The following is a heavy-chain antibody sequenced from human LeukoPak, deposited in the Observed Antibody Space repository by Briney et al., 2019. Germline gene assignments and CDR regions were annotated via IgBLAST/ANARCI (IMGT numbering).Heavy chain of an antibody. Sequence: SGPTLVKPTQTLSVTCIVSGFSLSASGVAVGWIRQPPGKALEWLALIYWDDDDRYSPSLKTRLTVTKDASKNQVVLTLSNMDPVDTATYYCARKAYGDQRHFDYWGQGTLVTVSS. CDR3: ARKAYGDQRHFDY. CDR2: IYWDDDD. D-gene: IGHD4-17*01. J-gene: IGHJ4*02. CDR1: GFSLSASGVA. V-gene: IGHV2-5*02.